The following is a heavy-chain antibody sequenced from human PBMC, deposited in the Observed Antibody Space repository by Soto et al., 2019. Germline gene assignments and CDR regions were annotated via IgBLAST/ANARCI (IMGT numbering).Heavy chain of an antibody. Sequence: QVQLQQWGAGLLKPSETLSLTCAVYGGSFSGYYWIWIRQPPGKGLELIGEINHSGSTNYNPSLMSRVPTAVDTSKTQFSLKLSSVTAADTAVYYCAGSWYSSRWTLNDPGGEGGDYWGQGTLVTVSS. CDR3: AGSWYSSRWTLNDPGGEGGDY. V-gene: IGHV4-34*01. CDR1: GGSFSGYY. CDR2: INHSGST. J-gene: IGHJ4*02. D-gene: IGHD6-13*01.